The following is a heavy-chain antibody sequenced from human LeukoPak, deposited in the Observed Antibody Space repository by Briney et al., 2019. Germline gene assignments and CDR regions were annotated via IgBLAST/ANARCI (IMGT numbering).Heavy chain of an antibody. Sequence: SETLSLTCAVYGGSFSGYYWSWIRQPPGKGLEWIGYIYYSGSTNYNPSLKSRVTISVDTSKNQFSLKLSSVTAADTAVYYCARVVTPVGPGGGIDYWGQGTLVTVSS. CDR2: IYYSGST. J-gene: IGHJ4*02. V-gene: IGHV4-59*01. CDR1: GGSFSGYY. D-gene: IGHD4-23*01. CDR3: ARVVTPVGPGGGIDY.